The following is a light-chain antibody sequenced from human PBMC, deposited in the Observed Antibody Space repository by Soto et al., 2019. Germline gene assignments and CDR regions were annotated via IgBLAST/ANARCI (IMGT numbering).Light chain of an antibody. CDR2: KAS. CDR1: QTISSW. J-gene: IGKJ5*01. V-gene: IGKV1-5*03. CDR3: QQYQTYST. Sequence: DIQMTQSPSTLSGSVGDRVTITCRASQTISSWSAWYQQKPGKAPKLLIYKASTLKSGVPSRFSGSGSGTEFTLTISSLQPDDFATYFCQQYQTYSTFGQGTRLEIK.